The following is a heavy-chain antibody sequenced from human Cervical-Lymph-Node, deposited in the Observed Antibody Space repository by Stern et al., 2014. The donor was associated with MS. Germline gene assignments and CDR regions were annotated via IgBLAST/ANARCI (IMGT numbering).Heavy chain of an antibody. Sequence: EVQLVESGGGSVQPGRSLRLSCAASGFTFDDCAMHWVRQAPGKGLEWVSGISWNNNNIGYADSVRGRFTISRDNAKNSLYLQMNGLRPEDTALYYCAKDISERHYYFDSWGEGTLVTVSS. CDR3: AKDISERHYYFDS. CDR1: GFTFDDCA. CDR2: ISWNNNNI. J-gene: IGHJ4*02. D-gene: IGHD3-16*02. V-gene: IGHV3-9*01.